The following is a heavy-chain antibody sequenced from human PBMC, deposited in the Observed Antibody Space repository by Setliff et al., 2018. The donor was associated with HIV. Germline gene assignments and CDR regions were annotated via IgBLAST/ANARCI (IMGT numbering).Heavy chain of an antibody. CDR1: GGPFSGYY. CDR2: INQGRNT. Sequence: PSETLSLTCADHGGPFSGYYWTWIRQSPGRGLEWIGEINQGRNTDYNPSLKSRVSISVDTSKNQFSLKLRSVTVADTAVYFCARSRGSRYDTASNRRGHYYDFWSQGTQVTVSS. D-gene: IGHD3-3*01. CDR3: ARSRGSRYDTASNRRGHYYDF. J-gene: IGHJ4*02. V-gene: IGHV4-34*01.